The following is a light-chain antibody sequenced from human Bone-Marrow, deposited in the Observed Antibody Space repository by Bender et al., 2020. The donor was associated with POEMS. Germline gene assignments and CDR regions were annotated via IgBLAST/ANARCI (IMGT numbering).Light chain of an antibody. CDR2: RGT. V-gene: IGLV2-14*02. J-gene: IGLJ1*01. CDR1: SSDVGNYDL. CDR3: SSYSSSSTLYV. Sequence: QSALTQPASVSGFPGQSITISCTGTSSDVGNYDLVSWYQQHPGKAPKLMIFRGTKRPSGVSNRFSGSKSGNTASLTISGLRAEDEADYYCSSYSSSSTLYVFGIGTKVTVL.